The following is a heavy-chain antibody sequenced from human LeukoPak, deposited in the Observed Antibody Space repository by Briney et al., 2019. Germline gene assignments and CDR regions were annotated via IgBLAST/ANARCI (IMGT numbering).Heavy chain of an antibody. CDR3: ARAGNTYGDHAH. J-gene: IGHJ4*02. D-gene: IGHD4-17*01. Sequence: GASVKVSCKASGYAFTGYYMHWVRQAPGQGLEWMGWINANSGGTDYAQKFQGRVTMTRDASITTAYVDLSGLTSDDTAVYYCARAGNTYGDHAHWGQGTLVTVSS. V-gene: IGHV1-2*02. CDR1: GYAFTGYY. CDR2: INANSGGT.